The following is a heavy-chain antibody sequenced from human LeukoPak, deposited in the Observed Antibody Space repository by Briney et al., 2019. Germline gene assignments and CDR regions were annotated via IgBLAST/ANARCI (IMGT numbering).Heavy chain of an antibody. Sequence: GASVKVSCKASGYTFTSYGISWVRQAPGQGLEWMGGIIPIFGTANYAQKFQGRVTITADESTSTAYMELSSLRSEDTAVYYCASQAAAGNLNYYYYYYMDVWGKGTTVTVSS. CDR3: ASQAAAGNLNYYYYYYMDV. J-gene: IGHJ6*03. CDR1: GYTFTSYG. D-gene: IGHD6-13*01. V-gene: IGHV1-69*13. CDR2: IIPIFGTA.